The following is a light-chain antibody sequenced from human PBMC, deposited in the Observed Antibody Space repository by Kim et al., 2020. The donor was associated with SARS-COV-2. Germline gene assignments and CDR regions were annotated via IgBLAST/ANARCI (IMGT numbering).Light chain of an antibody. V-gene: IGKV3-15*01. CDR3: HQNNNWPLT. J-gene: IGKJ4*01. CDR2: GAS. Sequence: EIVMTQSPATLSVSPGERATLSCRASQSVGSNLAWYQQKPGQAPRLLIYGASTRATGIPARFSGSGSGTEFTLTIGSLQSEDFAVYYCHQNNNWPLTFGGGTKVDIK. CDR1: QSVGSN.